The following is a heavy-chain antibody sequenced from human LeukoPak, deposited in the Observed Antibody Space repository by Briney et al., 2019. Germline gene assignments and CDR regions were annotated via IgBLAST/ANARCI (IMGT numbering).Heavy chain of an antibody. CDR1: GFTFSSYW. V-gene: IGHV3-7*01. Sequence: GGSLRLSCAASGFTFSSYWMSWVRQAPGKGLEWVSNIKQDGSETYYVDSVKGRFTISRDNAKNSLYLQMNSLRAEDTAVYYCARDGPARGYSVWGQGTLVTVSS. CDR2: IKQDGSET. D-gene: IGHD5-18*01. CDR3: ARDGPARGYSV. J-gene: IGHJ4*02.